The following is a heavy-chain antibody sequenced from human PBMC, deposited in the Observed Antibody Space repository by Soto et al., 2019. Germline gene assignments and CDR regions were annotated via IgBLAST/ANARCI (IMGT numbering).Heavy chain of an antibody. CDR3: ARELGSGYLDY. Sequence: QVPLVESGGGVVQPGRSLRLSCAASGFTFSNYAVHWVRQAPGKGLEWVAVISYDGSNKYYADSVKGRFTISRDNSKNTLYLQMNSLRAEDTAVYYCARELGSGYLDYWGQGTLVTVSS. D-gene: IGHD3-22*01. V-gene: IGHV3-30-3*01. CDR2: ISYDGSNK. J-gene: IGHJ4*02. CDR1: GFTFSNYA.